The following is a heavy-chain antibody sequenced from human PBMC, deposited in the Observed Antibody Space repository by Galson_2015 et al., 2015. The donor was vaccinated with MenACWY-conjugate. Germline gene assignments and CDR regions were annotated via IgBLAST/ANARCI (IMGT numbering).Heavy chain of an antibody. D-gene: IGHD2-15*01. CDR3: AREGWVGETEAFDI. CDR1: GFTFSNHG. CDR2: ISFDGSTK. Sequence: SLRLSCAASGFTFSNHGMHWVRQAPGEGLEWVAVISFDGSTKYYADSVKGRFTISRDDSKNSLYLQMNSLRAEDTAVYFCAREGWVGETEAFDIWGQGTMVTVSS. V-gene: IGHV3-30*03. J-gene: IGHJ3*02.